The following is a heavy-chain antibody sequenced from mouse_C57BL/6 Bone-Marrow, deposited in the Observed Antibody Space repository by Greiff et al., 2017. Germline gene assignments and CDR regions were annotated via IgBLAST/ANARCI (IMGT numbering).Heavy chain of an antibody. CDR3: ARPLRYGSSWFAY. J-gene: IGHJ3*01. D-gene: IGHD1-1*01. CDR2: IYPGSGST. Sequence: VQLQQPGAELVKPGASVKMSCKASGYTFTSYWITWVKQRPGQGLEWIGDIYPGSGSTNYNEKFKSKATLTVDTSSSTAYMQLSSLTSEDSAVYYCARPLRYGSSWFAYWGQGTLVTVSA. V-gene: IGHV1-55*01. CDR1: GYTFTSYW.